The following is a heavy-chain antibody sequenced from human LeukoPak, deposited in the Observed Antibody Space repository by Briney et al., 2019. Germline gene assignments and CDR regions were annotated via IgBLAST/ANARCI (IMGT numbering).Heavy chain of an antibody. CDR2: ISGSGGST. V-gene: IGHV3-23*01. CDR1: GFTFSSYA. J-gene: IGHJ4*02. Sequence: PGGSLRLSCAASGFTFSSYAMSWVRQAPRKRLEWVSAISGSGGSTYYADSVKGRFTISRDNSKNTLYLQMDSLRAEDTAVYYCAKGPAPIAVAGTDYWGQGTLVTVSS. CDR3: AKGPAPIAVAGTDY. D-gene: IGHD6-19*01.